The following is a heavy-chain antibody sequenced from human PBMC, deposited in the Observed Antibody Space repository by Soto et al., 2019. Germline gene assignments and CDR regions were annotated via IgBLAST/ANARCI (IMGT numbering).Heavy chain of an antibody. D-gene: IGHD3-16*01. CDR1: GGTFSTFG. CDR2: IIPFFGTA. V-gene: IGHV1-69*01. CDR3: ARTAPMDAGDKYYYDF. Sequence: QVQLVQSGAEVKKTGSSVKVSCKTSGGTFSTFGISWVRQAHGQGLEWMGGIIPFFGTAEYSQKFEDRITITADESTNTVYMDLRSLTSEDTAIYYCARTAPMDAGDKYYYDFWGQAALVTVSS. J-gene: IGHJ4*02.